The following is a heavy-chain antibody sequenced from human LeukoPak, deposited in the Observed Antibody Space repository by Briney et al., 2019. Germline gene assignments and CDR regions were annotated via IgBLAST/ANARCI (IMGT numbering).Heavy chain of an antibody. CDR2: IKQDGSEK. CDR3: ARTYYDFWSLYSSYFDY. V-gene: IGHV3-7*01. CDR1: GFTFSSYW. D-gene: IGHD3-3*01. Sequence: GESLRLSCAASGFTFSSYWMSWVRQAPGKELEWVANIKQDGSEKYYVDSVKGRFTISRDNAKNSLYLQMNSLRAEDTAVYYCARTYYDFWSLYSSYFDYWGQGTLVTVSS. J-gene: IGHJ4*02.